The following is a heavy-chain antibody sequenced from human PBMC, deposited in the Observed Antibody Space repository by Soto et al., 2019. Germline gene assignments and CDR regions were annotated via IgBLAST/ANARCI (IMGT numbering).Heavy chain of an antibody. V-gene: IGHV1-18*01. J-gene: IGHJ4*02. Sequence: QVQLVQSGAEVKKPGASVKVSCKASGYTFTNHGISWVRQAPGQGLEWLGWISGHNGNTKYAQRLQGRVTMTTDTSTRTAYMELRIIKSDETALYYCARDLYPLAYYFDSWGQRTLVPVSS. CDR3: ARDLYPLAYYFDS. CDR1: GYTFTNHG. CDR2: ISGHNGNT.